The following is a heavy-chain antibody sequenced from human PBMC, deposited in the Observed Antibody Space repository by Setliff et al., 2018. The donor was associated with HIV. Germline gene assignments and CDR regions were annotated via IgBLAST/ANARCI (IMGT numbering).Heavy chain of an antibody. CDR1: GGSITNYACY. CDR2: IFHTGFA. Sequence: SETLSLTCTASGGSITNYACYWAWIRQSPGKGLEWIGNIFHTGFAHYNPSFRSRVTMSVDTSKNQFSLKLSSVTAADTAVYYCARRRHIRYGEGIDYWGQGTLVTVSS. J-gene: IGHJ4*02. V-gene: IGHV4-39*01. D-gene: IGHD4-17*01. CDR3: ARRRHIRYGEGIDY.